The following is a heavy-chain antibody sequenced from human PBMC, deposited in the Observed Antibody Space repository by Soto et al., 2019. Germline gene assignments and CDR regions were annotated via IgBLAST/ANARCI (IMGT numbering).Heavy chain of an antibody. D-gene: IGHD3-22*01. CDR3: ARFSGYYSDY. V-gene: IGHV3-66*01. J-gene: IGHJ4*02. Sequence: GGSLRLSCAASGFTVSSNYMSWVRQAPGKGLEWVSVIYSGGSTYYADSVKGRFTISRDNSKNTLYLQMGSLRAEDMAVYYCARFSGYYSDYWGQRSLVTGSS. CDR2: IYSGGST. CDR1: GFTVSSNY.